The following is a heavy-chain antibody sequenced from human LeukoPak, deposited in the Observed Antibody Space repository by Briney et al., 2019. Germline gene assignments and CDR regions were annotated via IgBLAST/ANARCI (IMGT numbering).Heavy chain of an antibody. D-gene: IGHD3-10*01. V-gene: IGHV3-21*01. CDR2: ISSSSSYI. J-gene: IGHJ4*02. CDR1: GFTFSSYS. CDR3: AREKRNSMVRGVLDY. Sequence: PGGSLRPSCAASGFTFSSYSMNWVRQAPGKGLEWVSSISSSSSYIYYADSVKGRFTISRDNAKNSLYLQMNSLRAEDTAVYYCAREKRNSMVRGVLDYWGQGTLVTVSS.